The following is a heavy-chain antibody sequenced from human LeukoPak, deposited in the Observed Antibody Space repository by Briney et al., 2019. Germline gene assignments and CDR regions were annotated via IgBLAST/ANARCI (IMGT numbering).Heavy chain of an antibody. CDR2: ISGSGGST. J-gene: IGHJ4*02. Sequence: GSLRFSCAASGFTFSSYAMSWVRQAPGKGLEWVSAISGSGGSTYYADSVKGRFTISRDNSKNTLYLQMNSLRAEDTAVYYCTAHPRGYCSSTSCELDYWGQGTLVTVSS. CDR1: GFTFSSYA. CDR3: TAHPRGYCSSTSCELDY. D-gene: IGHD2-2*01. V-gene: IGHV3-23*01.